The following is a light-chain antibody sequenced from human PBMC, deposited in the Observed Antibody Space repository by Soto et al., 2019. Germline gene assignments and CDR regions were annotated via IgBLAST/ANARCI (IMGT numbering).Light chain of an antibody. CDR1: SSDVGTYNY. J-gene: IGLJ1*01. CDR3: SSYTGSSTLYV. V-gene: IGLV2-14*01. CDR2: EVT. Sequence: QSVLTQPASVSGSPGQSITISCTGTSSDVGTYNYVSWYQQHPGKAPKVMIYEVTYRPSGVSNRFSGSKSGNTASLTISGLQAEDEAEYCCSSYTGSSTLYVFGTGTK.